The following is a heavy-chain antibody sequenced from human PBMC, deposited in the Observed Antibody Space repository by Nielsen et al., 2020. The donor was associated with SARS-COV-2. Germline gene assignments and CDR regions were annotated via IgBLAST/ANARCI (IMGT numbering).Heavy chain of an antibody. J-gene: IGHJ5*02. CDR2: MFYIGTA. V-gene: IGHV4-61*01. Sequence: SETLSLTCSVSGVSVSSGSYFWSWIRQPPGKRLEWIGYMFYIGTANYNPSFQSRVNISVDTSKNQFSLKLSSVTAADTAVYYCARVDQLVSRWFDPWGQGTLVTVSS. CDR3: ARVDQLVSRWFDP. CDR1: GVSVSSGSYF. D-gene: IGHD2-2*01.